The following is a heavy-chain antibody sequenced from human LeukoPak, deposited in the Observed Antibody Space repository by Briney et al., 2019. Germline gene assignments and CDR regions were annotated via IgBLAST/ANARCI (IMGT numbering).Heavy chain of an antibody. Sequence: GGSLRLSCAASGFTFDDYAMHWVRQAPGKGLEWVSGISWNSGSIGYADSVKGRFTISRDNAKNSLYLQMNSLRAEDTALYYCAKDATLYYYYDSSGDYYDYWGQGTLVTVSS. CDR2: ISWNSGSI. V-gene: IGHV3-9*01. J-gene: IGHJ4*02. CDR1: GFTFDDYA. D-gene: IGHD3-22*01. CDR3: AKDATLYYYYDSSGDYYDY.